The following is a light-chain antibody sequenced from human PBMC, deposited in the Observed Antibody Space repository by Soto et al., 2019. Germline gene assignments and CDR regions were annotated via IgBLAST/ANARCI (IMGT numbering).Light chain of an antibody. CDR3: QQYGSAPST. V-gene: IGKV3-20*01. CDR1: QTITLNY. CDR2: GAS. Sequence: ENVLTQSPGTLSLFPGQGATLSCRASQTITLNYLAWYQQKPGQAPRLLISGASSRATGIPDRFSGSGSGTDFNLTISRLEPEDFAVYYCQQYGSAPSTFGQGPNVDSK. J-gene: IGKJ2*01.